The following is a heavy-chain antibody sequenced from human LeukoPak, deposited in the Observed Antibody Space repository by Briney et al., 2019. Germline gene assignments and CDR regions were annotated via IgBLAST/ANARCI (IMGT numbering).Heavy chain of an antibody. Sequence: GGSLRLSCAASGFSFSSYWMHWVRQTPGKGLVWVSRINSDGSSTTYADSVKGRFTMSRDNAKSTLYLQMSSLRAEDTAVYYCATSLGPLTDYWGQGTLVTVSS. CDR1: GFSFSSYW. J-gene: IGHJ4*02. CDR3: ATSLGPLTDY. V-gene: IGHV3-74*01. D-gene: IGHD7-27*01. CDR2: INSDGSST.